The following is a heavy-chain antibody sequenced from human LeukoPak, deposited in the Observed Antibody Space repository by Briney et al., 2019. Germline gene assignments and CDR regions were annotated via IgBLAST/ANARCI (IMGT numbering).Heavy chain of an antibody. CDR3: ATLPT. CDR2: ISYDGNNK. CDR1: GFTFSSYA. Sequence: PGGSLRLSCAASGFTFSSYAMHWVRQAPGKGLEWVAVISYDGNNKYYADSVKGRFTISRDNSKNTLYLQMNSLRAEDTSLYYCATLPTWGQGTLVTVSS. V-gene: IGHV3-30-3*01. D-gene: IGHD4-17*01. J-gene: IGHJ4*02.